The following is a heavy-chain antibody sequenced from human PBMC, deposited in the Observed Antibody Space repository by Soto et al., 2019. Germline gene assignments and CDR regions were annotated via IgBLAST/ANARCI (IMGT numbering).Heavy chain of an antibody. Sequence: QMQLVQSGPEVQKPGTSVKVSCKASGFTFTASAVQWVRQARGQRLEWIGWIVVGSGKTNYAENFRERVTITRDTPPSTPCMGVAGLGSEDPAGYYRAGGGYAKLLYYPSSYYYGMDVWGQGTTVTVSS. CDR3: AGGGYAKLLYYPSSYYYGMDV. CDR2: IVVGSGKT. J-gene: IGHJ6*02. D-gene: IGHD3-22*01. CDR1: GFTFTASA. V-gene: IGHV1-58*01.